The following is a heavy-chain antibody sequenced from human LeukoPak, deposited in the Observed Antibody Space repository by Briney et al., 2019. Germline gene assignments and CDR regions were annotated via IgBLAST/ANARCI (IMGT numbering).Heavy chain of an antibody. D-gene: IGHD3-10*01. CDR1: GFTFNRHW. V-gene: IGHV3-15*01. Sequence: GGSLRLSCAASGFTFNRHWMTWVRQAPGKGLELVGRIKNKPDGGTTDYAAPVKGRFTISRDDSESTLYLQMNSLKTEDTAVYYCTVVNYGSGSYPLGSWGQGTLVTVSS. CDR2: IKNKPDGGTT. CDR3: TVVNYGSGSYPLGS. J-gene: IGHJ5*02.